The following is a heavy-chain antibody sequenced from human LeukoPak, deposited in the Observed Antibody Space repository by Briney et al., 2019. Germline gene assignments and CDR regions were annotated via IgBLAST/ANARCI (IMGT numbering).Heavy chain of an antibody. CDR3: VRLSRGAMNYYMDV. CDR1: GFTFSSYW. J-gene: IGHJ6*03. V-gene: IGHV3-7*03. CDR2: IKQDGSEK. Sequence: GGSLRLSCAASGFTFSSYWMSWVRQAPGKGLEWVANIKQDGSEKYYVDSVKGRFTISRDNAKNSLYLQLNSLKTEDTGVYYCVRLSRGAMNYYMDVWGKGTTVTISS. D-gene: IGHD3-10*01.